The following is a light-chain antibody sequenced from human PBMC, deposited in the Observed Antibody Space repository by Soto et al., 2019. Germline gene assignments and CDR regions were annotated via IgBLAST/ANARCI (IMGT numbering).Light chain of an antibody. CDR2: KAS. J-gene: IGKJ4*01. V-gene: IGKV1-5*03. CDR1: QSISSW. Sequence: DIQMTQSPNTLSASVGDRVTITCRASQSISSWLAWYQQKPGKAPKLLICKASTLESGVPSRFSGSGSGTEFTLTISSLQPDDFATYYCQQYKTYHTFGGGTKVEIK. CDR3: QQYKTYHT.